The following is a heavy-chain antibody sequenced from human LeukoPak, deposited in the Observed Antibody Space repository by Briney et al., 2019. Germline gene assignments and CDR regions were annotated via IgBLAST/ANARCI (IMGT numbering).Heavy chain of an antibody. J-gene: IGHJ6*02. CDR2: MNLDSGNT. CDR1: GYTVTNFD. V-gene: IGHV1-8*01. CDR3: ARGYAMDV. Sequence: ASVKVSCKASGYTVTNFDINWVRQAAGQGLEWMGWMNLDSGNTGYAQKFRGRVTMTRNTSITTAYMEMSGLRSDDTAVYYCARGYAMDVWGQGTTVTASS.